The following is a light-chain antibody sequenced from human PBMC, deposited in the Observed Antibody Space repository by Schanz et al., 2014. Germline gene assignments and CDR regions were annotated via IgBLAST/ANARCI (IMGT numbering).Light chain of an antibody. CDR2: GAS. CDR3: QQYGSSPRT. CDR1: QSISSN. J-gene: IGKJ1*01. Sequence: EIVLTQSPGTLSLSPGERATLSCRASQSISSNIAWYQQKPGQAPNVLIYGASRRATGIPDRFSGSGSGTDFTLTISRLEPEDFAVYYCQQYGSSPRTFGQGTKVEIK. V-gene: IGKV3-20*01.